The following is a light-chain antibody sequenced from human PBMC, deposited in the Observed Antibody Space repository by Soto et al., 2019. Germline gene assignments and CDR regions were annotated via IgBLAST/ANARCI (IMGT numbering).Light chain of an antibody. J-gene: IGLJ1*01. V-gene: IGLV2-14*03. CDR3: HSYTSSSTYV. CDR2: DVT. Sequence: QSALTQPASVSGSPGQSITISCTGTSSDVGGFNYVSWYQQHPGKAPKLMIYDVTNRPSGVSYRFSGSKSGNTASLTISGLHAEDEADYYCHSYTSSSTYVFGTGTKLTVL. CDR1: SSDVGGFNY.